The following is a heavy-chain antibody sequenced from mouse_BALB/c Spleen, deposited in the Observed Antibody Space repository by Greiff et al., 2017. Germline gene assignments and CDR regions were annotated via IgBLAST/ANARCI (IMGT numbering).Heavy chain of an antibody. J-gene: IGHJ2*01. V-gene: IGHV2-9*02. CDR1: GFSLTSYG. CDR2: IWAGGST. Sequence: VMLVESGPGLVAPSQSLSITCTVSGFSLTSYGVHWVRQPPGKGLEWLGVIWAGGSTNYNSALMSRLSISKDNSKSQVFLKMNSLQTDDTAMYYCARVTGTSGDYFDYWGQGTTLTVSS. CDR3: ARVTGTSGDYFDY. D-gene: IGHD4-1*01.